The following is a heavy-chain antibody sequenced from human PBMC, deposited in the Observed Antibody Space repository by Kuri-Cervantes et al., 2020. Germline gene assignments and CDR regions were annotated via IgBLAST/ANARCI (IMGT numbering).Heavy chain of an antibody. CDR2: IYHSGST. CDR3: ASYSGYDFWRSLYYFDY. V-gene: IGHV4-38-2*02. CDR1: GYSISSGYY. D-gene: IGHD5-12*01. J-gene: IGHJ4*02. Sequence: SETLSLTCTVSGYSISSGYYWGWIRQPPGKGLEWIGSIYHSGSTYYNPSLESRVTISVDTSKNQFSLKLSSVTAADTAVYYCASYSGYDFWRSLYYFDYWGQGTLVTVSS.